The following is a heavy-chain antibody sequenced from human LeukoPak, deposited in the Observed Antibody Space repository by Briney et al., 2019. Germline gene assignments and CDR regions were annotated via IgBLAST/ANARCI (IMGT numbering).Heavy chain of an antibody. CDR1: GFTFSSYG. Sequence: GGSLRLSCAASGFTFSSYGMGWVRKAPGKGLEWVSAISGSGGSTYYADSVKGRFTISRDNSKNTLDLQMNSLRAEDTAVYYFATGVTSWSRNDYWGQGKLGTVSS. D-gene: IGHD2-21*02. CDR2: ISGSGGST. J-gene: IGHJ4*02. V-gene: IGHV3-23*01. CDR3: ATGVTSWSRNDY.